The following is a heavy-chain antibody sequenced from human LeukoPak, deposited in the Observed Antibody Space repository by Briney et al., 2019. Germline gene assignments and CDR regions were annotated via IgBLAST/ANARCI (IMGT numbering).Heavy chain of an antibody. J-gene: IGHJ5*02. CDR3: ARDLLNYGSGSPPNYNWFDP. Sequence: GGSLRLSCAASGFTFSSYWMSWVRQAPGKGLEWVANIKQDGSEKYYVDSVKGRFTTSRDNAKNSLYLQMNSLRAEDTAVYYCARDLLNYGSGSPPNYNWFDPWGQGTLVTVSS. CDR2: IKQDGSEK. D-gene: IGHD3-10*01. CDR1: GFTFSSYW. V-gene: IGHV3-7*01.